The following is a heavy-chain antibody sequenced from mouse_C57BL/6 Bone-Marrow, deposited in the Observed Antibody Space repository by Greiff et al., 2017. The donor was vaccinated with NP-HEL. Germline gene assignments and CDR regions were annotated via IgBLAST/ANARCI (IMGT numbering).Heavy chain of an antibody. CDR1: GYAFSSSW. CDR2: IYPGDGDT. D-gene: IGHD1-1*01. J-gene: IGHJ4*01. CDR3: ARPYDYGSSYEDAMDY. Sequence: VQLQQSGPELVKPGASVKISCKASGYAFSSSWMNWVKQRPGKGLEWIGRIYPGDGDTNYNGKFKGKATLTADKSSSTAYMQLSSLTSEDSAVYFCARPYDYGSSYEDAMDYWGQGTSVTVSS. V-gene: IGHV1-82*01.